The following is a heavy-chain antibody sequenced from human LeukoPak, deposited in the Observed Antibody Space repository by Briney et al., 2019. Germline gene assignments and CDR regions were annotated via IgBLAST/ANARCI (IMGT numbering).Heavy chain of an antibody. Sequence: GASVKVSCKASGYTFTGYYMHWVRQAPGQGLEWMGWINPNSGGTNYAQKFQGRVTMTRDTSISTAYMELSRLRSDDTAVYYCARDPVVGATGNLDYWGQGTLVTVSS. CDR1: GYTFTGYY. V-gene: IGHV1-2*02. J-gene: IGHJ4*02. CDR2: INPNSGGT. D-gene: IGHD1-26*01. CDR3: ARDPVVGATGNLDY.